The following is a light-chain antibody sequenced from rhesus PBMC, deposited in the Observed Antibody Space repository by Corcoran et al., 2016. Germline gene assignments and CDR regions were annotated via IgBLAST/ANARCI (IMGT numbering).Light chain of an antibody. Sequence: EIVMTQSPATLSLSPGERATLSCRASQSVRSSLAWYQQKPGQAPRLLIYGAYSRAPGIPDRFSGSGSVADFTLTSSSLEPEDVAVYYCLQHSIWPLTFGGGTKVELK. CDR2: GAY. J-gene: IGKJ4*01. CDR1: QSVRSS. V-gene: IGKV3-24*01. CDR3: LQHSIWPLT.